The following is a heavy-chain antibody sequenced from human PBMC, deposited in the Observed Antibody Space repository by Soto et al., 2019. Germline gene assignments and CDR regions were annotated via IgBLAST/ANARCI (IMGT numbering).Heavy chain of an antibody. CDR2: ITTHNDKT. CDR1: GDTFSTYG. CDR3: ATDRTYYDFWSGYFLFDN. J-gene: IGHJ4*02. D-gene: IGHD3-3*01. Sequence: ASVKVSCKASGDTFSTYGMSWVRQAPGHGLEWMGWITTHNDKTHYAEKFQGRITMTTDTSTSTTYMELRSLRSDDTAVYYCATDRTYYDFWSGYFLFDNWGQGTLVTVS. V-gene: IGHV1-18*04.